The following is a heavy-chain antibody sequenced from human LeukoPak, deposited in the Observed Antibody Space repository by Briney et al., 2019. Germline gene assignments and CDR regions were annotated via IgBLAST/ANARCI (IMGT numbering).Heavy chain of an antibody. CDR2: IYYSGST. D-gene: IGHD3-10*01. V-gene: IGHV4-31*03. J-gene: IGHJ4*02. CDR1: GGSISSGGYY. Sequence: SETLSLTCTVSGGSISSGGYYWSWIRQHPGKGLEWIGYIYYSGSTYYNPSLKSRVTISVDTSKNQFSLKLSSVTAADTAVYYCARAAAGSVKYWGQGTLVTVSS. CDR3: ARAAAGSVKY.